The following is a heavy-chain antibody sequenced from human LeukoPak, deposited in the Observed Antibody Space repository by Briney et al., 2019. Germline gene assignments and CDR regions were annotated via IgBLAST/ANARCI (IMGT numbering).Heavy chain of an antibody. Sequence: GGSLRLSCAASGFTFRNYEMNWVRQAPGKGLEWVSYISSSGTTIYYAHSVKGRFTISRDNAKKSLYLQMNSLRAEDTAVYYCARGGITGTLDHWGQGTLVTVSS. CDR2: ISSSGTTI. V-gene: IGHV3-48*03. CDR3: ARGGITGTLDH. J-gene: IGHJ4*02. CDR1: GFTFRNYE. D-gene: IGHD1-7*01.